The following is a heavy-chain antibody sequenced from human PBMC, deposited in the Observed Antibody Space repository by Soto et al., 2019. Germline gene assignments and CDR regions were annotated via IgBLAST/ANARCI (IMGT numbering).Heavy chain of an antibody. J-gene: IGHJ4*02. CDR2: LNSDGSIT. CDR3: ARGGAYNGGWFS. D-gene: IGHD6-19*01. V-gene: IGHV3-74*01. Sequence: EVQLVESGGGLVQPGGSLRLSCAASGFTFSGHWMHWVRQSPGKGLVWVSRLNSDGSITSYADSVKGRFIISRDNAKNTLYLQMNSLRAEDTAVYFCARGGAYNGGWFSWGPGTLVTVSS. CDR1: GFTFSGHW.